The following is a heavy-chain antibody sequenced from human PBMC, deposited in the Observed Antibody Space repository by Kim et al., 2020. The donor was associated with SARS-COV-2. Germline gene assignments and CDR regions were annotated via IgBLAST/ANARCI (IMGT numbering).Heavy chain of an antibody. D-gene: IGHD3-10*01. V-gene: IGHV3-9*01. Sequence: GGSLRLSCAASGFTFGDYAMHWVRQAPGKGLEWVSGISWNSGSIGSADSVKGRFTISRDNAKNYLYLQMNSLRAEDTALYYCAKDISGEFVLYYFDYWGQETLVTVSS. CDR3: AKDISGEFVLYYFDY. J-gene: IGHJ4*02. CDR2: ISWNSGSI. CDR1: GFTFGDYA.